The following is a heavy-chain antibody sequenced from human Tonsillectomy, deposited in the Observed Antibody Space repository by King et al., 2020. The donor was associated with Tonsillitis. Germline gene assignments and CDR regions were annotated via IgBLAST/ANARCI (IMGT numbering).Heavy chain of an antibody. D-gene: IGHD6-13*01. Sequence: VQLVESGGGLVQPGGSLRLSCAASEFTFSNYAMSWVRQAPGRGLEWVSTIRVSGGNTYYADTVKGRFTISRDNSKNTLSLKMNSLRAEDTAIYYCAKIAYSGDWYPVYYYYMDVWGKGTTVTVSS. CDR1: EFTFSNYA. J-gene: IGHJ6*03. CDR3: AKIAYSGDWYPVYYYYMDV. CDR2: IRVSGGNT. V-gene: IGHV3-23*04.